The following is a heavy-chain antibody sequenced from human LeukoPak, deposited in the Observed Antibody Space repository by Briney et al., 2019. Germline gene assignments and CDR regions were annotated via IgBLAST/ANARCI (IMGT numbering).Heavy chain of an antibody. D-gene: IGHD5-18*01. V-gene: IGHV4-59*12. Sequence: SETLSLTCTVPGGSISSYYWSWIRQPPGKGLEWIGYIYYSGSTNYNPSLKSRVTISVDTSKNQFSLKLRSVTAADTAVYYCAREGGYSYGDAPLHFDYWGQGTLVTVSS. CDR1: GGSISSYY. CDR2: IYYSGST. CDR3: AREGGYSYGDAPLHFDY. J-gene: IGHJ4*02.